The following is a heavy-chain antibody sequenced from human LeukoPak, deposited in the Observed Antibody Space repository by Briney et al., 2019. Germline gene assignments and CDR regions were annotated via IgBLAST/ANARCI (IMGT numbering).Heavy chain of an antibody. Sequence: PSQTLSLTCAVSGGSISSGGYSWSWIRQPPGKGLEWIGYIYHSGSTYYNPSLKSRVTISVDRSKNQFSLKLSSVTAADTAVYYCARVVGSASYSNNWFDPWGQGTLVTVSS. CDR2: IYHSGST. V-gene: IGHV4-30-2*01. J-gene: IGHJ5*02. CDR3: ARVVGSASYSNNWFDP. D-gene: IGHD3-10*01. CDR1: GGSISSGGYS.